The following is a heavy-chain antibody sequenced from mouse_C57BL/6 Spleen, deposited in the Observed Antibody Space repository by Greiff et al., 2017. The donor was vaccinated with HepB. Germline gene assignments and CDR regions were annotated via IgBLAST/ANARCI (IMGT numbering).Heavy chain of an antibody. Sequence: QVQLQQPGAELVKPGASVKLSCKASGYTFTSYWMHWVKQRPGQGLEWIGMIHPNSGSTNYNEKFKSKATLTEDKSSSTAYMQLSSLTTEDSAVYYCARGAYYSNTYAMDYWGQGTSVTVSS. J-gene: IGHJ4*01. CDR2: IHPNSGST. D-gene: IGHD2-5*01. V-gene: IGHV1-64*01. CDR3: ARGAYYSNTYAMDY. CDR1: GYTFTSYW.